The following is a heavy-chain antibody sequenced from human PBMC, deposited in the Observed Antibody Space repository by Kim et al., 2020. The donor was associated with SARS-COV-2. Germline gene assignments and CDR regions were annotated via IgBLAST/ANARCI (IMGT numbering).Heavy chain of an antibody. J-gene: IGHJ4*02. D-gene: IGHD3-22*01. V-gene: IGHV3-23*01. CDR3: AKTKKITMIVVVMSGGYFDY. Sequence: GRFTISRDNSKDTLYLQMNSLRAEDTAVYYCAKTKKITMIVVVMSGGYFDYWGQGTLVTVSS.